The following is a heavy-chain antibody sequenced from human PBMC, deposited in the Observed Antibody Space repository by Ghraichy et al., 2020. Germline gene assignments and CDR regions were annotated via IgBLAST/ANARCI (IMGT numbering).Heavy chain of an antibody. V-gene: IGHV4-34*01. J-gene: IGHJ4*02. CDR3: ARGPAPPYGHAIVVDQSRSDHKYYFDY. CDR1: GGSFSGYY. CDR2: INHSGST. D-gene: IGHD3-22*01. Sequence: SQTLSLTCAVYGGSFSGYYWSWIRQPPGKGLEWIGEINHSGSTNYNPSLKSRVTISVDTSKNQFSLKLSSVTAADTAVYYCARGPAPPYGHAIVVDQSRSDHKYYFDYWGQGTLVTVSA.